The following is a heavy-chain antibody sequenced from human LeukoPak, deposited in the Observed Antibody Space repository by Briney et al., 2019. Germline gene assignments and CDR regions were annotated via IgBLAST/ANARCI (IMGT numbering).Heavy chain of an antibody. CDR2: ISSSDSTI. J-gene: IGHJ4*02. CDR3: ARADCSSTGCYELDY. D-gene: IGHD2-2*01. Sequence: GGSLRLSCAGSGFTFSDYYMSWIRQAPGKGLEWVSYISSSDSTIYYTDSVKGRFTISRDNAKNSLYLQMNSLRADDTAVYYCARADCSSTGCYELDYWGQGTLVTVSS. CDR1: GFTFSDYY. V-gene: IGHV3-11*04.